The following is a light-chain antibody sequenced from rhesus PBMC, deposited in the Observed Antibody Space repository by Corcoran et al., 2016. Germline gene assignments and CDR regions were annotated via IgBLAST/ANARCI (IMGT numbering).Light chain of an antibody. J-gene: IGKJ4*01. Sequence: EIVLTQSPATLSLSPGERATLSCRASQSVRSYLAWYQQKPGQVPRLLIYDVSYRATGIPERFSGSGYVTDVTLTISSLEPEDFAVEYCQQYNNWPLTFGGGTKVEIK. CDR1: QSVRSY. CDR3: QQYNNWPLT. CDR2: DVS. V-gene: IGKV3S9*01.